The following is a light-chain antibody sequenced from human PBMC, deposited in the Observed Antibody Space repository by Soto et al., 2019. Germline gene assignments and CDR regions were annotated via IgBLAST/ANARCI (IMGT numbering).Light chain of an antibody. V-gene: IGLV2-14*01. J-gene: IGLJ3*02. CDR2: EVS. Sequence: QPVLTQPASVSGSPGQSITISCTGTSSDIGSNNYVSWFQQRPGKAPTLIIYEVSNRPSGVSTHFSGSKSGNTASLTISGLLPEDEAEYYCSSYTTTTRLFGGGTKLTVL. CDR3: SSYTTTTRL. CDR1: SSDIGSNNY.